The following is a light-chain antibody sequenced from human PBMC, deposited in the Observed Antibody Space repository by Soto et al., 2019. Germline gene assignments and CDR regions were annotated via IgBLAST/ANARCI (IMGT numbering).Light chain of an antibody. CDR3: MQARQTHPVT. CDR2: LGS. J-gene: IGKJ2*01. CDR1: QSLLHSNGYNY. V-gene: IGKV2-28*01. Sequence: DIVMTKSPLSLPVTPGEPASISCRSSQSLLHSNGYNYLDWYLQKPGQSPQLLIYLGSNRASGVPDRFSGSGSGTDFTLKISRVEAEDVGVYYCMQARQTHPVTFGQGTKLEIK.